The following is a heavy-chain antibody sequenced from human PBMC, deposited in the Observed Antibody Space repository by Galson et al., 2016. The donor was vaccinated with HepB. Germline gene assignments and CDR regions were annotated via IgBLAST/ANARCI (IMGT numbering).Heavy chain of an antibody. V-gene: IGHV3-23*01. CDR1: GFTFSSYA. Sequence: SLRLSCAASGFTFSSYAMNWVRQAPGKGLEWVSEISANGRRTYYASSVKGRFTVSRDHYENTLYLQMDSLRAEDTAVYYCAKEQGTDEGWFGESDHWGQGTLVTVSS. CDR2: ISANGRRT. CDR3: AKEQGTDEGWFGESDH. D-gene: IGHD3-10*01. J-gene: IGHJ4*02.